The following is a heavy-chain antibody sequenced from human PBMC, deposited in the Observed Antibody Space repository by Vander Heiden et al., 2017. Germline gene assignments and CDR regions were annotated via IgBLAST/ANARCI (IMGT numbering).Heavy chain of an antibody. V-gene: IGHV3-7*01. Sequence: EMQLVESGGHLVKPGGCRRLSCGASGFPFSNSWLTWVRQAPGKGLEWVANINQDGGDKYYLDSVKGRFTISRDNAKNSLYLQMNSLRAADTAVYYCARGHYGMDVWGQGTMVTVSS. CDR3: ARGHYGMDV. CDR1: GFPFSNSW. J-gene: IGHJ6*02. CDR2: INQDGGDK.